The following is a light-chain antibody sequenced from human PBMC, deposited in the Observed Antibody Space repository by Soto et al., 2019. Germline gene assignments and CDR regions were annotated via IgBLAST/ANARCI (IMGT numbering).Light chain of an antibody. CDR1: QDISNY. CDR3: QQYDKRVA. V-gene: IGKV1-33*01. Sequence: DIQMTQSPASLSASVGDRITITCQASQDISNYLNWYQQKAGKAPKLLIYDTSELHTGVPSRFSGSGCGTAFTFTISTLQPEEIATYYCQQYDKRVAFGQGTKLEIK. CDR2: DTS. J-gene: IGKJ2*01.